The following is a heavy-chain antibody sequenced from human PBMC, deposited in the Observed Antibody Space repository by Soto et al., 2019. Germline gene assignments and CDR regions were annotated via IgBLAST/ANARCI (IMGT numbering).Heavy chain of an antibody. Sequence: EVQLVQSGAEVKKPGESLKISCKGSGYSFTNYWIGWVRQMPGRGLEWMGIIYPGDSDIRYSPSFQGQVTISADKSISTAYLQWSSLKASDTAMYYCAARHWSGGSCYHFYFEYWGQGTLVTVSS. D-gene: IGHD2-15*01. CDR2: IYPGDSDI. V-gene: IGHV5-51*03. CDR3: AARHWSGGSCYHFYFEY. CDR1: GYSFTNYW. J-gene: IGHJ4*02.